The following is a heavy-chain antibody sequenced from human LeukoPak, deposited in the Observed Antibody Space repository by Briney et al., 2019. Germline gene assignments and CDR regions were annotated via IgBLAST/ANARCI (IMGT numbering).Heavy chain of an antibody. CDR3: ARDDDSSGYYYN. Sequence: SVKVSCKASGGTFSSYAISWVRQAPGQGLEWMGRIIPIFGTANYAQKFQGRVTITTDESTSTAYMAVSSLRSEDTAVYYCARDDDSSGYYYNWGQGTLVTVSS. CDR1: GGTFSSYA. V-gene: IGHV1-69*05. CDR2: IIPIFGTA. D-gene: IGHD3-22*01. J-gene: IGHJ4*02.